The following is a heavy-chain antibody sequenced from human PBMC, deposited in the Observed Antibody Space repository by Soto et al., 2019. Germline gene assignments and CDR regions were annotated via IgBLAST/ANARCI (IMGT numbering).Heavy chain of an antibody. CDR3: ARASSIVGATYGMDV. V-gene: IGHV1-69*13. CDR2: IIPIFGTA. D-gene: IGHD1-26*01. J-gene: IGHJ6*02. Sequence: GASVKVSCKASGGTFSSYAISWVRQAPGQGLEWMGGIIPIFGTANYAQKFQGRVTITADESTSTAYMELSSLRSEDTAAYYCARASSIVGATYGMDVWGQGTTVTVSS. CDR1: GGTFSSYA.